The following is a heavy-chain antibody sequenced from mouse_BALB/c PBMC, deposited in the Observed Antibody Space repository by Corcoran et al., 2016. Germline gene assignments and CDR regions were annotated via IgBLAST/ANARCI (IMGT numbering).Heavy chain of an antibody. CDR2: INTYTGEP. Sequence: QIQLVQSGPELKKPGETVKISCKASGYTFTNYGMNWVKQAPGKGLKWMGWINTYTGEPTYADDFKGRFAFSLETSASTAYLQINNLKNEDMATYFCARSAKLWFAYWGQGTLVTVSA. CDR1: GYTFTNYG. CDR3: ARSAKLWFAY. J-gene: IGHJ3*01. D-gene: IGHD1-3*01. V-gene: IGHV9-1*02.